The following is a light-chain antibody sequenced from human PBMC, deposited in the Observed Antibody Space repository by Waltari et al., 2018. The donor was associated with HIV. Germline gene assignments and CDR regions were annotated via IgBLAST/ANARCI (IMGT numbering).Light chain of an antibody. Sequence: EIVLTQSPATLSLSPGERATLTCRASQSVSSSFAWYQQKPGPAPRLLIYDASKRATGIPARFSGSGSGTDFTLTINSLEPEDFAVYYCQQRSNWPPAFGGGTKVEIK. J-gene: IGKJ4*01. CDR2: DAS. CDR3: QQRSNWPPA. V-gene: IGKV3-11*01. CDR1: QSVSSS.